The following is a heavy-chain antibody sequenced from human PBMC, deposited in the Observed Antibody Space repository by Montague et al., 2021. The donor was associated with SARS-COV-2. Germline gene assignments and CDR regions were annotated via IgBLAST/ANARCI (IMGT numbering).Heavy chain of an antibody. CDR1: GGSISSYY. Sequence: SETLSLTCTVSGGSISSYYWGWIRQPPGKGLEWIGFKYYSGSTYYNPTLKSRVTISVDTSKNQFSLKLSSVTAADTAVYYCARFAYRLLFIASYYGMDVWGQGTTVTVSS. CDR3: ARFAYRLLFIASYYGMDV. D-gene: IGHD2-2*01. J-gene: IGHJ6*02. V-gene: IGHV4-39*01. CDR2: KYYSGST.